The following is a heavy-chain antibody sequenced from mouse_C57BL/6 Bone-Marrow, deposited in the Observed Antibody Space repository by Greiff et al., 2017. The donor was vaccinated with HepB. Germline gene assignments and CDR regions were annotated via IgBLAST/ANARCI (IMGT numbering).Heavy chain of an antibody. D-gene: IGHD1-1*01. CDR1: GYTFTDYN. CDR3: ARGRITTVVAPEGYAMDY. Sequence: VQLQQSGPELVKPGASVKIPCKASGYTFTDYNMDWVKQSHGKSLEWIGDINPNNGGTIYNQKFKGKATLTVDKSSSTAYMELRSLTSEDTAVYYCARGRITTVVAPEGYAMDYWGQGTSVTVSS. V-gene: IGHV1-18*01. J-gene: IGHJ4*01. CDR2: INPNNGGT.